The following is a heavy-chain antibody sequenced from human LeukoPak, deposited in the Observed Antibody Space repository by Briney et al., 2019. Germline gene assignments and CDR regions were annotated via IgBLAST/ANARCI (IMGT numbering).Heavy chain of an antibody. V-gene: IGHV4-59*01. CDR2: MFYSGST. CDR3: ARDRMTTQEGCYYGMDV. CDR1: GGSISSYY. D-gene: IGHD4-11*01. Sequence: PSETLSLTCTVSGGSISSYYWSWIRQPPGKGLEWIGYMFYSGSTNYNPSLKSRVTISVDTSKNQFSLKLSSVTAADTAVYYCARDRMTTQEGCYYGMDVWGQGTTVTVSS. J-gene: IGHJ6*02.